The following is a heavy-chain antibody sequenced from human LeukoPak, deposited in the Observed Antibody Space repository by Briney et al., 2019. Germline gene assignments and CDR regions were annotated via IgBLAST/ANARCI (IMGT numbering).Heavy chain of an antibody. J-gene: IGHJ3*02. V-gene: IGHV4-39*01. CDR1: GDSISSSDYC. Sequence: PSETLSVTSTVSGDSISSSDYCWGWVRQPPGQGLEWIGSIYYSGRTYYNPSLKSRVTISVDTSKNQFSLKLSSVTAADTAMYYCARQFDIWGQGTMVTVSP. CDR3: ARQFDI. CDR2: IYYSGRT.